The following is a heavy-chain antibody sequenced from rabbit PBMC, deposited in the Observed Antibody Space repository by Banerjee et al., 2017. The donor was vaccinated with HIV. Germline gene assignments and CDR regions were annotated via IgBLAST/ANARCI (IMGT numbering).Heavy chain of an antibody. CDR2: IYARSSGIT. Sequence: QSLEESGGDLVKPGASLTLTCTASGFSFSSSYYMCWVRQAPGKGLEWIACIYARSSGITYYASWAKGRFTIAKTSSTTVTLQMTSLTAADTAAYFCARAGGFENYFNLWGPGTLVTVS. CDR3: ARAGGFENYFNL. V-gene: IGHV1S40*01. J-gene: IGHJ4*01. CDR1: GFSFSSSYY. D-gene: IGHD1-1*01.